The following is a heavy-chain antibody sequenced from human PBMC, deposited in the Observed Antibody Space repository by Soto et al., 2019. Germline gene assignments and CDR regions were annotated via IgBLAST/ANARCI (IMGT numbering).Heavy chain of an antibody. Sequence: GGSLRLSCAASGFTFNTYGMHWVRQAPGKGLEWVAVIWYDGSNKYYADSVKGRFTISRDNSKNMLYLEMNSLRAEDTAVYYCARDPRDQYYFDYWGQGTLVTVSS. CDR1: GFTFNTYG. V-gene: IGHV3-33*01. CDR2: IWYDGSNK. CDR3: ARDPRDQYYFDY. J-gene: IGHJ4*02.